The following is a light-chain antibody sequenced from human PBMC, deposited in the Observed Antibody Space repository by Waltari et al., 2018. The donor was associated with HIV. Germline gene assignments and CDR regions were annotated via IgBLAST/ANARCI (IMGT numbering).Light chain of an antibody. CDR3: PSSDSSGNYWA. Sequence: SYELPQPPSVSVSPGQTATITCSGDALPKESGYGYQQKPGQAPVVVIYKDSDRPSGIPERFSGSSSGTTVTLTISGVQAEDEADYSCPSSDSSGNYWAFGGGTKLTVL. CDR2: KDS. CDR1: ALPKES. V-gene: IGLV3-25*03. J-gene: IGLJ3*02.